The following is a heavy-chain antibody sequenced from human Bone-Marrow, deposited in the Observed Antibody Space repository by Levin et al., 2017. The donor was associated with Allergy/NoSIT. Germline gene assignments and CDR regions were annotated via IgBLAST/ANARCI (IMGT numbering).Heavy chain of an antibody. J-gene: IGHJ6*02. CDR2: VYYTGNT. V-gene: IGHV4-39*07. D-gene: IGHD6-13*01. Sequence: SETLFLTCTVSGGSVSSSSFYWGWIRQPPGKGLQWIGAVYYTGNTFYNPSLKSRVTMSVDMSKSHFSLKLSSVTAADTAIYYCARETSSSEGMDVWGPGTTVTVSS. CDR3: ARETSSSEGMDV. CDR1: GGSVSSSSFY.